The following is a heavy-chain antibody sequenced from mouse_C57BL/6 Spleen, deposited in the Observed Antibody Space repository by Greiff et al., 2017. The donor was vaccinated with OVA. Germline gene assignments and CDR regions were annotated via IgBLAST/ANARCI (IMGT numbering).Heavy chain of an antibody. CDR3: ARRGYGSSYAWFAY. CDR2: IDPSDSYT. D-gene: IGHD1-1*01. J-gene: IGHJ3*01. CDR1: GYTFTSYW. Sequence: VKLQQPGAELVKPGASVKLSCKASGYTFTSYWMQWVKQRPGQGLEWIGEIDPSDSYTNYNHKFKGKATLTVDTASSTAYMQLSSLTSEDSAVYYCARRGYGSSYAWFAYWGQGTLVTVSA. V-gene: IGHV1-50*01.